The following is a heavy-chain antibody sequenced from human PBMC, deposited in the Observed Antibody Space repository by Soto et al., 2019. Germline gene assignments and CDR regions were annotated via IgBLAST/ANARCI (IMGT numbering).Heavy chain of an antibody. CDR2: LSGSGGTT. V-gene: IGHV3-23*01. Sequence: LRLSCAASGFTFSSYAMSWVRQAPGKGLEWVSALSGSGGTTYYADSVKGRFTISRDNSKNTLFLQMNSLRGEDTAMYYCTKDTFGERDSWGQGTLVTVSS. CDR3: TKDTFGERDS. D-gene: IGHD3-10*01. J-gene: IGHJ4*02. CDR1: GFTFSSYA.